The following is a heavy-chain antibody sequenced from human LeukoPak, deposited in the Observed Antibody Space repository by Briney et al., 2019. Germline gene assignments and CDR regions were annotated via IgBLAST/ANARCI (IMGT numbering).Heavy chain of an antibody. D-gene: IGHD3-10*01. CDR2: MNPNSGNT. J-gene: IGHJ5*02. CDR3: ARGSLTMVRGVYNNWFDP. CDR1: GYTFTSYD. V-gene: IGHV1-8*03. Sequence: ASVKVSCKASGYTFTSYDINWVRQATGQGLEWMGWMNPNSGNTGYAQKFQGRVTITRNTSISTAYMELSSLRSEDTAVYYCARGSLTMVRGVYNNWFDPWGQGTLVTVSS.